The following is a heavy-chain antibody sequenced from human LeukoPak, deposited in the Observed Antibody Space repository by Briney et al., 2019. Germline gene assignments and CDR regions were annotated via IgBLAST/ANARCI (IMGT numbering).Heavy chain of an antibody. CDR3: ATSGYSYGYYFDY. CDR2: FDPEHGEI. D-gene: IGHD5-18*01. V-gene: IGHV1-24*01. CDR1: GYTLTEFS. J-gene: IGHJ4*02. Sequence: ASVKVSCKVSGYTLTEFSMHWVRQAPGKGLEWMGGFDPEHGEIIYAQKFQGRLTMTRNTSISTAYMELSSLRSEDTAVYYCATSGYSYGYYFDYWGQGTLVTVSS.